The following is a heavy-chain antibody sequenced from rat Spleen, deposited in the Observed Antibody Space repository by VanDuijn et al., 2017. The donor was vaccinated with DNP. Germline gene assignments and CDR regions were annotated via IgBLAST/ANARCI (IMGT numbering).Heavy chain of an antibody. CDR1: GFTFSNYG. D-gene: IGHD1-11*01. Sequence: EVELVESGGGLVQPGRSMKLSCAASGFTFSNYGMAWVRQAPTKGLEWVATISYDGSNTYYREFVKGRFTISRDNAKSSLSLQMDSLRSEDTATYYCAKHDGTEGIDFDYWGQGTLVTVSS. J-gene: IGHJ3*01. V-gene: IGHV5-29*01. CDR3: AKHDGTEGIDFDY. CDR2: ISYDGSNT.